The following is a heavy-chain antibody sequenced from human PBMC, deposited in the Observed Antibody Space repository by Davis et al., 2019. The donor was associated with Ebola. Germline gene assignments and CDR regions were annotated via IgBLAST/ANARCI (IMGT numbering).Heavy chain of an antibody. Sequence: GESLKISCSASGFTFSSYAMHWVRQAPGKGLEYVSAISSNGGSTYYADSVKGRFTISRDNSKNTLYLQMSSLRAEDTAVYYCVKEDYYDSSGPVWGQGTLVTVSS. CDR3: VKEDYYDSSGPV. CDR1: GFTFSSYA. J-gene: IGHJ4*02. CDR2: ISSNGGST. V-gene: IGHV3-64D*06. D-gene: IGHD3-22*01.